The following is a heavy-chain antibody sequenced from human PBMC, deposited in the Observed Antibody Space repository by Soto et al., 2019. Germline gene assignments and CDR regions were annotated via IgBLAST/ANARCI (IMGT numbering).Heavy chain of an antibody. CDR3: ARGYYYGSGRPTPGGMDV. CDR2: ISTYTGNT. V-gene: IGHV1-18*01. D-gene: IGHD3-10*01. CDR1: GYTFTNYD. J-gene: IGHJ6*02. Sequence: ASVKVSCKAAGYTFTNYDINLVRQAPGQGLEWMGWISTYTGNTNYAQKLQGRVTMTTDTSTSTAYMELRSLRSDDTAVYYCARGYYYGSGRPTPGGMDVWGQGTTVTVSS.